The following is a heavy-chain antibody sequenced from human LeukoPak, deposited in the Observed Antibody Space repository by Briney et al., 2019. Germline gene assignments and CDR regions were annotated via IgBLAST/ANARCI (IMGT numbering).Heavy chain of an antibody. CDR2: INPSGGST. D-gene: IGHD2-2*02. V-gene: IGHV1-46*01. Sequence: ASVKVSCKASGYTFTSYYMHWVRQAPGQGLEWMGIINPSGGSTSYAQKFQGRVTMTRDTSTSTVYMELSSLRSENTAVYYCARDRYCSSTSCYNDYFDYWGQGTLVTVSS. J-gene: IGHJ4*02. CDR1: GYTFTSYY. CDR3: ARDRYCSSTSCYNDYFDY.